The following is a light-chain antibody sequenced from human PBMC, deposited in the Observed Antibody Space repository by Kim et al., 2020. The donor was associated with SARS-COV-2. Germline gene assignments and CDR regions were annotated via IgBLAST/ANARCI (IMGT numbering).Light chain of an antibody. CDR1: QSIDSN. CDR2: GAS. Sequence: EIVVTQSPATLSVSPGDTATLSCRASQSIDSNLAWYQQKPGQAPRLLIFGASSKATSIPGRFSGSGSGTEFTLTISGLQSEDFADYYCQQYNNWPRTFGQGTKVDIK. J-gene: IGKJ1*01. CDR3: QQYNNWPRT. V-gene: IGKV3-15*01.